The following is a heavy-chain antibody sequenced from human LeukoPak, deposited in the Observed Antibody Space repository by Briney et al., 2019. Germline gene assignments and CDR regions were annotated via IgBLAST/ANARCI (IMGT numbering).Heavy chain of an antibody. CDR1: GYTFTSYY. Sequence: GASVKVSCRASGYTFTSYYMHWVRQAPGQGLEWMGIINPGGGSTSYAQKFQGRVTMTRDMSTSTVYMELSSLRSEDTAVYYCVLGISAFDYWGQGTLVTVSS. J-gene: IGHJ4*02. CDR2: INPGGGST. CDR3: VLGISAFDY. V-gene: IGHV1-46*01.